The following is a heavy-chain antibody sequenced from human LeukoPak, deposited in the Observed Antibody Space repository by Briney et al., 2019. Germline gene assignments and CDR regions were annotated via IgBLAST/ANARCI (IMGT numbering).Heavy chain of an antibody. J-gene: IGHJ4*01. CDR1: GFTFRSYW. CDR3: ARVLRFRGFDY. Sequence: HPGGSLRLFCAASGFTFRSYWMSWVRQAPGKGLEWVANINQDGSVKYYVDSVKGRFTISRDNAKNSLYLQMNSLRAEDTALYYCARVLRFRGFDYWGQGTLVTVSS. D-gene: IGHD3-10*01. V-gene: IGHV3-7*03. CDR2: INQDGSVK.